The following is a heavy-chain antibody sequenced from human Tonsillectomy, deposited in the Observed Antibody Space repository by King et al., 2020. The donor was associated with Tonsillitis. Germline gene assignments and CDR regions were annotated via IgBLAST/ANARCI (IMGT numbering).Heavy chain of an antibody. J-gene: IGHJ4*02. D-gene: IGHD4-23*01. CDR2: INHSGST. V-gene: IGHV4-34*01. CDR3: VRGRSDYGGDEFDY. CDR1: VGSFSGYY. Sequence: VQLQQWGAGLLKPSETLSLTCAVYVGSFSGYYWSWIRQPPGKGLEWIAEINHSGSTNHNPSLKSRVSISVDTSKNQFSLRLSSVTAADTAVYYCVRGRSDYGGDEFDYWGQGTLVTVSS.